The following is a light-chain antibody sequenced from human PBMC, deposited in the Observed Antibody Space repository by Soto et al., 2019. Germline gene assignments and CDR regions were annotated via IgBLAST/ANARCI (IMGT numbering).Light chain of an antibody. V-gene: IGKV3-20*01. CDR2: STS. J-gene: IGKJ1*01. CDR3: QQYGSSLWT. Sequence: ENVLTQSPDTLSLSPGERATLSCRASQSVSTPYLAWYQQRPGQAPRLLIYSTSTRASGIPDRFRGSGSGTDVTLPISRLEPEDFAVYYCQQYGSSLWTFGRATKVEIK. CDR1: QSVSTPY.